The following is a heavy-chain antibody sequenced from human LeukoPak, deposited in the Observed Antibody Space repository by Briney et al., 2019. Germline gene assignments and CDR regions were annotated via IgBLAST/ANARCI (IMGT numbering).Heavy chain of an antibody. CDR2: INHSGST. Sequence: SETLSLTCAVYGGSFSGYYRSWIRQPPGKGLEWIGEINHSGSTNYNPSLKSRVTISVDTSKNQFSLKLSSVTAADTAVYYCARQTYGSGSYKDYWGQGTLVTVSS. J-gene: IGHJ4*02. CDR3: ARQTYGSGSYKDY. CDR1: GGSFSGYY. D-gene: IGHD3-10*01. V-gene: IGHV4-34*01.